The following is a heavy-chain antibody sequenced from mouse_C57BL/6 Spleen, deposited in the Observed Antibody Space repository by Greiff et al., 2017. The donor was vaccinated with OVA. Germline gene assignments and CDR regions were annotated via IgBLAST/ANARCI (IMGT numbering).Heavy chain of an antibody. CDR3: AIMRPAQAFAY. D-gene: IGHD3-2*02. CDR2: IHPSDSDT. CDR1: GYTFTSYW. Sequence: QVQLKQPGAELVKPGASVKVSCKASGYTFTSYWMHWVKQRPGQGLEWIGRIHPSDSDTNYNQKFKGKATLTVDKSSSTAYMQLSSLTSEDSAVYYCAIMRPAQAFAYWGQGTLVTVSA. V-gene: IGHV1-74*01. J-gene: IGHJ3*01.